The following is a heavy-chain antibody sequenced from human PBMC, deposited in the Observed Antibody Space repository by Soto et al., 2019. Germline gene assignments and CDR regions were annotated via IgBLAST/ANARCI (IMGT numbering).Heavy chain of an antibody. CDR2: IYYSGST. J-gene: IGHJ4*02. CDR3: ARSYGDYIDY. Sequence: SETLSLTCTVSGGSISSYYWSWIRQPPGKGLEWIGYIYYSGSTNYNPSLKSRVTISVDTSKNQFSLKLSSVTAADTAVYYCARSYGDYIDYWGQGTLVTVSS. V-gene: IGHV4-59*01. D-gene: IGHD4-17*01. CDR1: GGSISSYY.